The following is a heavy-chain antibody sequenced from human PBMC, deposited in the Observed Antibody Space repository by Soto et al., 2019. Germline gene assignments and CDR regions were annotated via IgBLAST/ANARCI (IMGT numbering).Heavy chain of an antibody. Sequence: QVQLVESGGGVVQPGRSLRLSCAASGFTFRSYGMHWVRQAPGKGLEWVAVTWHDGSNKYYADSVKDRFTISRDNSKSXRYLQMNSLRAEDTAVYYCARGYYDTSGYPMFAFDIWGQGTMVTVSS. J-gene: IGHJ3*02. CDR3: ARGYYDTSGYPMFAFDI. CDR2: TWHDGSNK. D-gene: IGHD3-22*01. V-gene: IGHV3-33*01. CDR1: GFTFRSYG.